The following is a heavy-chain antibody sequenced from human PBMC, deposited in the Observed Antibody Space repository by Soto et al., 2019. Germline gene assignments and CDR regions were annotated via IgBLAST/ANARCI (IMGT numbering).Heavy chain of an antibody. CDR3: AQGRSVIPPAVLFDN. V-gene: IGHV3-9*03. J-gene: IGHJ4*02. CDR2: ISWNSGRI. CDR1: GFKFDDYA. D-gene: IGHD2-2*01. Sequence: EVQLVESGGGLLQPGGSLRLSSAASGFKFDDYAMHWVRQAPGKGLEWVSGISWNSGRINYAASVKGRFTSSRDNANDSLFLQMHSLRPEDMALYYCAQGRSVIPPAVLFDNWGQGTLVTVSS.